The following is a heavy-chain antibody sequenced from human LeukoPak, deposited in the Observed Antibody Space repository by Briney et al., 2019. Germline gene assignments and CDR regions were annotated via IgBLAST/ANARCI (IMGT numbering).Heavy chain of an antibody. J-gene: IGHJ4*02. D-gene: IGHD3-10*01. CDR2: MFYSGTS. CDR3: ARAVTRGVISLVD. V-gene: IGHV4/OR15-8*01. Sequence: PSETLSLTCTVSGGSISSSRWWTWVRQPPGKGLEWIGEMFYSGTSNYNPSLESRVTISVDTSKNQFSLKLTSVTAADTAVYYCARAVTRGVISLVDWGQGALVTVSS. CDR1: GGSISSSRW.